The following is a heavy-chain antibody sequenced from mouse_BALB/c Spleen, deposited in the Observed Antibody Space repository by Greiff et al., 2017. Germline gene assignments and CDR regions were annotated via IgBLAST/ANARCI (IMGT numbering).Heavy chain of an antibody. CDR1: GFTFSSFG. V-gene: IGHV5-17*02. CDR2: ISSGSSTI. J-gene: IGHJ2*01. D-gene: IGHD4-1*01. CDR3: AREANWYYFDY. Sequence: EVKLMESGGGLVQPGGSRKLSCAASGFTFSSFGMHWVRQAPEKGLEWVAYISSGSSTIYYADTVKGRFTISRDNPKNTLFLQMTSLRSEDTAMYYCAREANWYYFDYWGQGTTLTVSS.